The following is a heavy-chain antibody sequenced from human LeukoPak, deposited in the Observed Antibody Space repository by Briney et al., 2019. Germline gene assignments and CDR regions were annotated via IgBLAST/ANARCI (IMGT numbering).Heavy chain of an antibody. Sequence: PGGSLSLSCAASGSTFSSYGMHGARQAPGKGLEWVTFISFDGGTKYYPASVRGRFPISRDNSGNRLFLQMNSLRPEDSALYYCTSQVALGYWGQRTLVTGSS. CDR3: TSQVALGY. CDR1: GSTFSSYG. J-gene: IGHJ4*02. V-gene: IGHV3-30*03. CDR2: ISFDGGTK. D-gene: IGHD3-16*02.